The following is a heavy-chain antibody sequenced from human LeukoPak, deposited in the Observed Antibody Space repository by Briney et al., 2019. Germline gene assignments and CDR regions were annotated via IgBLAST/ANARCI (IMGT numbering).Heavy chain of an antibody. CDR3: PIPVVAATFDAFDI. D-gene: IGHD2-15*01. Sequence: GGSLRLACAASGFTFSSYAMSWVRQAPGKGLEWVSAISGSGGSTYYADSVKGRFTISRDNSKNTLYLQMNSLRAEDTAVYYCPIPVVAATFDAFDIWGQGTMVTVSS. J-gene: IGHJ3*02. CDR2: ISGSGGST. V-gene: IGHV3-23*01. CDR1: GFTFSSYA.